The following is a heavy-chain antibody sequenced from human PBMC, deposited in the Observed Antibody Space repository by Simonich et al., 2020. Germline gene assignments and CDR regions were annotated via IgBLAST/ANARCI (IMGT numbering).Heavy chain of an antibody. CDR1: GYTFTGYY. CDR3: ASGWDWGFSHMSDY. D-gene: IGHD7-27*01. V-gene: IGHV1-2*06. J-gene: IGHJ4*02. Sequence: QVQLVQSGAEVKKPGASVKVSCKASGYTFTGYYMHWVRQAPGQGLERMGRNNPSSGGTNYAQKFQGRVTMTRDTSISTAYMELSRLRSDDTAVYYCASGWDWGFSHMSDYWGQGTLVTVSS. CDR2: NNPSSGGT.